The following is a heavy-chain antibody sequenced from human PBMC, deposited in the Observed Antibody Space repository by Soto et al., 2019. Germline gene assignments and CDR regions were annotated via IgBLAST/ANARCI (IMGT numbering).Heavy chain of an antibody. V-gene: IGHV1-69*13. CDR1: GGTFSSYA. J-gene: IGHJ6*02. D-gene: IGHD2-2*01. CDR3: ARDRASYCSSTSCPLYYYGMDV. CDR2: IIPIFGTA. Sequence: SVKVSCKASGGTFSSYAISWVRQAPGQGLEWMGGIIPIFGTANYAQKFQGRVTITADESTSTAYMELSSLRSEDTAVYYRARDRASYCSSTSCPLYYYGMDVWGQGTTVTVSS.